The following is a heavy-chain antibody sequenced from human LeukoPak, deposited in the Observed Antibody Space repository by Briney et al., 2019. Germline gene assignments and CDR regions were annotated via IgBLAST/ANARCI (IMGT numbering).Heavy chain of an antibody. V-gene: IGHV4-39*07. J-gene: IGHJ4*02. CDR2: IYYSGST. Sequence: PSETLSLTCTVSGGSISSSSYYWGWIRQPPGKGLEWIGSIYYSGSTYYNPSLKSRVTISVDRSKNQFSLKLSSVTAADTAVYYCARGEGPVLYYYDSSGLFDYWGQGTLVTVSS. CDR1: GGSISSSSYY. CDR3: ARGEGPVLYYYDSSGLFDY. D-gene: IGHD3-22*01.